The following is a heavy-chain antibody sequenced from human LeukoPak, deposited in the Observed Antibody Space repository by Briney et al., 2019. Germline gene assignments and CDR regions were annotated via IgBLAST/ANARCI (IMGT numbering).Heavy chain of an antibody. CDR2: ISAYNGNT. CDR3: ARDGYCSSTSCYEGPPYYYGMDV. D-gene: IGHD2-2*03. V-gene: IGHV1-18*01. CDR1: GYTFTSYG. Sequence: VSVKVSCKASGYTFTSYGISWVRQAPGQGLEWMGWISAYNGNTNYAQKLQGRVTMTTDTSTSTAYMELRSLRSDDTAVYYCARDGYCSSTSCYEGPPYYYGMDVWGQGTTVTVSS. J-gene: IGHJ6*02.